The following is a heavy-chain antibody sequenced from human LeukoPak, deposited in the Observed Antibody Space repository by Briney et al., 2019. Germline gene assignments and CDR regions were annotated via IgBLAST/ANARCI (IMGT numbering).Heavy chain of an antibody. D-gene: IGHD2-21*02. Sequence: GGSLRLSCTASGFTFSTLAMSWVRQAPGKGLEWVSSISSRGDDTSYADSVKGRFTISRDNSKNTLYLQLNSLRVDDAAIYYCAKHRRSTLVTAYFDSWGQGTLVTVSS. J-gene: IGHJ4*02. V-gene: IGHV3-23*01. CDR2: ISSRGDDT. CDR3: AKHRRSTLVTAYFDS. CDR1: GFTFSTLA.